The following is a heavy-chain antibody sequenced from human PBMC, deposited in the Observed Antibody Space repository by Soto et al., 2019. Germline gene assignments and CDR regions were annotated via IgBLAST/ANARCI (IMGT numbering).Heavy chain of an antibody. CDR3: ARVFATAARPYYFDY. J-gene: IGHJ4*02. CDR1: GFTVSSNY. Sequence: GGSLRLSCAASGFTVSSNYMSWVRQAPGKGLEWVSVIYSGGSTYYADSVKGRFTISRDNSKNTLYLQMNSLRAEDTAVCYCARVFATAARPYYFDYWGQGTLVTVSS. D-gene: IGHD6-6*01. CDR2: IYSGGST. V-gene: IGHV3-53*01.